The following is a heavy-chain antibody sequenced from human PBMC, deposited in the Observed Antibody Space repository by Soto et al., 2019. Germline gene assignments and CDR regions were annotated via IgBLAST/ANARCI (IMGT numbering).Heavy chain of an antibody. V-gene: IGHV1-8*01. D-gene: IGHD4-17*01. Sequence: QVQLVQSGAEVKKPGASVRVSCKASGYTFTSYDINWVRQAAGQGLEWMGWMKPISGNTGYAEKFQGRVTMTRDTSISTAYMELSSLRTEDTGGYYCARGVYGGGRVSDYWGQGTRVTVSS. CDR1: GYTFTSYD. CDR3: ARGVYGGGRVSDY. CDR2: MKPISGNT. J-gene: IGHJ4*02.